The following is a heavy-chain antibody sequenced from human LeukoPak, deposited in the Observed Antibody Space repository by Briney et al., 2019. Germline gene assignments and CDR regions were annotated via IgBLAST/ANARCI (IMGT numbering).Heavy chain of an antibody. CDR1: GYTFTSYW. CDR2: IYPGDSDT. J-gene: IGHJ4*02. Sequence: GESLKISCKGSGYTFTSYWIGWVRQMPGKGLEWMGIIYPGDSDTRYSPSFQGQVTISADKSISTAYLQWSSLKASDTAMYYCARQGCSSTSCYEDWGQGTLVTVSS. D-gene: IGHD2-2*01. V-gene: IGHV5-51*01. CDR3: ARQGCSSTSCYED.